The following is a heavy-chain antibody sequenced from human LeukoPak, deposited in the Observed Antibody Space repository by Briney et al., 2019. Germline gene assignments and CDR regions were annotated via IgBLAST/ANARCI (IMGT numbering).Heavy chain of an antibody. V-gene: IGHV3-30*18. Sequence: GGSLRLSCAASGFTFSSYGMHWVRQAPGKGLEWVAVMSYDGSNKYYADSVKGRFTISRDNSKNTLYLQMNSLRAEDTAVYYCAKSVSSGYEYGDYFDYWGQGTLVTVSS. CDR3: AKSVSSGYEYGDYFDY. J-gene: IGHJ4*02. CDR1: GFTFSSYG. CDR2: MSYDGSNK. D-gene: IGHD5-12*01.